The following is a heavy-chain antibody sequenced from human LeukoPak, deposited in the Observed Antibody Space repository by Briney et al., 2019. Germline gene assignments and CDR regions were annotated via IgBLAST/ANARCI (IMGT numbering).Heavy chain of an antibody. Sequence: KPSETLSLTCAVYGGSFSGYSWSWIRQPPGKGLEWIGEIPRSGSTNYHPSLKSRVTISVDTSKNQFSLKLSSVTAADTAVYYCARGIPHYCSSTTCPNDYWGQGTLVTVSS. J-gene: IGHJ4*02. D-gene: IGHD2-2*01. CDR3: ARGIPHYCSSTTCPNDY. CDR2: IPRSGST. V-gene: IGHV4-34*01. CDR1: GGSFSGYS.